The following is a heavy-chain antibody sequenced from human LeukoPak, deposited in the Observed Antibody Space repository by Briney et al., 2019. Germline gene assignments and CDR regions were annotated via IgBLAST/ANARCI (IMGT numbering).Heavy chain of an antibody. V-gene: IGHV3-23*01. CDR1: GFTFSSYA. CDR2: ISGSGGST. J-gene: IGHJ4*02. Sequence: GGSLRLSCAASGFTFSSYAMSWVRQAPGKGLEGVSAISGSGGSTYYADSVKGRFTISRDNSKNTLYLQMNSLRAEDTAVYYCAKEGGMITFGGVTDFDYWGQGTLVTVSS. D-gene: IGHD3-16*01. CDR3: AKEGGMITFGGVTDFDY.